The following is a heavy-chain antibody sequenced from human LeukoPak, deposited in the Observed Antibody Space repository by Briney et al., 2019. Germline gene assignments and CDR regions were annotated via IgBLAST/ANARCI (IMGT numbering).Heavy chain of an antibody. Sequence: GGSLRLSCAASGSTFSTYWMSWVRQAPGKGLEWVANVKYDGSEKYYVDSVNGRFTISRDNAKNSLYLQMNSLRAEDTAVYYCATHQLLWFGEPHAFDIWGQGTMVTVSS. CDR3: ATHQLLWFGEPHAFDI. CDR1: GSTFSTYW. J-gene: IGHJ3*02. V-gene: IGHV3-7*01. D-gene: IGHD3-10*01. CDR2: VKYDGSEK.